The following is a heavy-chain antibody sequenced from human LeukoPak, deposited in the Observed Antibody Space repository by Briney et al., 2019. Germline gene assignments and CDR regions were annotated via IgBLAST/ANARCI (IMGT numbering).Heavy chain of an antibody. CDR1: GFTFSSYS. J-gene: IGHJ4*02. CDR3: VKKAVTGLGTSYYDY. V-gene: IGHV3-64D*09. Sequence: GGSLRLSCSASGFTFSSYSIYWFRQAPGRGLEYVSAISNGGLNTHYADSVKATFSISRDNSKNTLYLQMSSLRTEDTAVYYCVKKAVTGLGTSYYDYWGQGTVVTVSS. CDR2: ISNGGLNT. D-gene: IGHD3-16*01.